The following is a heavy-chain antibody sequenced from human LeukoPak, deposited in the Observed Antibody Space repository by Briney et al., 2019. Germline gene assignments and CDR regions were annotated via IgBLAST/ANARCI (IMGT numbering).Heavy chain of an antibody. CDR1: GGSISSSSYY. V-gene: IGHV4-39*01. CDR3: ARGIRRNHLDY. Sequence: SETLSLTCTVSGGSISSSSYYWGWIRQPPGKGLEWIGSIYYSGSTYYNPSLKSRVTISVDTSKNQFSLKLSSVTAADTAVYYCARGIRRNHLDYWGQGTLVTVSS. D-gene: IGHD1-14*01. CDR2: IYYSGST. J-gene: IGHJ4*02.